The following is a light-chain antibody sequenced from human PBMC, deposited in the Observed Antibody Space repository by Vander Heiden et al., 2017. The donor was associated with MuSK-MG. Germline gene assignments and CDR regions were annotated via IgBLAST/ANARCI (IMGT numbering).Light chain of an antibody. CDR3: QQRREWPLT. Sequence: IVLTQSPATLSLSPGERATISCRASQSLSSDLAWYQQKPGKAPRLLIFDASNRATGIPARFSGSGSGTDFTLTVSSLEPEDFAVYYCQQRREWPLTFGQGTRLEMK. CDR1: QSLSSD. J-gene: IGKJ5*01. CDR2: DAS. V-gene: IGKV3-11*01.